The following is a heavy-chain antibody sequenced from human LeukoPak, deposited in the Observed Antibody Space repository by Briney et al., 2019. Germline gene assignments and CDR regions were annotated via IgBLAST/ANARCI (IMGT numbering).Heavy chain of an antibody. V-gene: IGHV3-48*04. CDR1: GFTFGSYS. Sequence: GGSLRLSCAASGFTFGSYSMNWVRQAPGKGLEWLSYISYNSGTISYADSVKGRFTVSRDDAANSLYLQMTSLRVEDTAVYYCARGRLGGHFNWMPSPPDYWGQGTLVTVSS. J-gene: IGHJ4*02. CDR3: ARGRLGGHFNWMPSPPDY. CDR2: ISYNSGTI. D-gene: IGHD3-9*01.